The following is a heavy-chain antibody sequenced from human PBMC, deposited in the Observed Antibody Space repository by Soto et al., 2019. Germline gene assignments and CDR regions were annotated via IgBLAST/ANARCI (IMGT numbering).Heavy chain of an antibody. CDR1: GGTFSSYA. V-gene: IGHV1-69*13. J-gene: IGHJ5*02. Sequence: EASVKVSCKASGGTFSSYAISWVRQAPGQGLEWMGGIIPIFGTANYAQKFQGRVTITADESTSTAYMELSSLRSEDTAVYYCARSSTNYNWNYLAWFDPWGQGTLVTVSS. CDR3: ARSSTNYNWNYLAWFDP. CDR2: IIPIFGTA. D-gene: IGHD1-7*01.